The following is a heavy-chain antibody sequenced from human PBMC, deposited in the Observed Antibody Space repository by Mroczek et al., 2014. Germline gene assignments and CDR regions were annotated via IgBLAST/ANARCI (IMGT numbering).Heavy chain of an antibody. V-gene: IGHV4-31*03. CDR3: ARSSPGDYGAFDI. J-gene: IGHJ3*02. CDR1: GGSISSGGYY. D-gene: IGHD4-17*01. CDR2: IYYSGST. Sequence: QVQLQQSGPGLVKPSQTLSLTCTVSGGSISSGGYYWSWIRQHPGKGLEWIGYIYYSGSTYYNPSPKSRVTISVDTSKNQFSLKLSSVTAADTAVYYCARSSPGDYGAFDIWGQGTMVTVSS.